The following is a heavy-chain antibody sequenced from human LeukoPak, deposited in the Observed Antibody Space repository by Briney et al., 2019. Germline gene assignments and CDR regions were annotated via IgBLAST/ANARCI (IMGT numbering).Heavy chain of an antibody. CDR3: ARGLRTNGVWGPKGADY. V-gene: IGHV4-34*01. Sequence: PSETLSLTCAVYGGSFSGYYWSWIRQPPGKGLEWIGEINHSGSTNYNPSLKSRVTISVDTSKNQFSLKLSSVTAADTAVYYCARGLRTNGVWGPKGADYWGQGTLVTVSS. J-gene: IGHJ4*02. CDR1: GGSFSGYY. D-gene: IGHD2-8*01. CDR2: INHSGST.